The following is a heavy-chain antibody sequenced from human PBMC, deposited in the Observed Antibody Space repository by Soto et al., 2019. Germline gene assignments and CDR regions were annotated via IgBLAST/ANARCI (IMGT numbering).Heavy chain of an antibody. J-gene: IGHJ2*01. CDR3: ARESHDILTGPPWVWYFDL. CDR2: INDRGSI. V-gene: IGHV4-34*01. Sequence: QVQLQQWGAGPLRPLETLSLTCGVSGGSFSGYYWPWFPQSPGKGLEWIGEINDRGSINYNPSLKSRVSISVDTSKNHYSLNLRSVTAADTAVYYCARESHDILTGPPWVWYFDLWGRGTLVTVSS. D-gene: IGHD3-9*01. CDR1: GGSFSGYY.